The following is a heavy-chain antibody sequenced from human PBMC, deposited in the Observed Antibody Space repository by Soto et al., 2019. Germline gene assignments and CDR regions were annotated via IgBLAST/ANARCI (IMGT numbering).Heavy chain of an antibody. J-gene: IGHJ4*02. D-gene: IGHD3-3*01. CDR3: EKDLIFGVVNNNKWSVY. V-gene: IGHV3-9*01. CDR2: ISWNSGSI. CDR1: GFTFDDYA. Sequence: EVQLVESGGGLVQPGRSLRLSCAASGFTFDDYAMNWVRQAPGKGLEWVSGISWNSGSIGYADSVKGRFTISRDNAKNSLYLQMHSLRAEDTALYYCEKDLIFGVVNNNKWSVYWGQGTMVTVSS.